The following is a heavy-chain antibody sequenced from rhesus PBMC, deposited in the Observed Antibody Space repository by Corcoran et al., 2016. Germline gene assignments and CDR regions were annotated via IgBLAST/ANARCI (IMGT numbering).Heavy chain of an antibody. CDR2: IDPSDSNT. CDR3: AKSPIAAAGLNY. D-gene: IGHD6S26*01. J-gene: IGHJ4*01. CDR1: GYSFTSYW. Sequence: EVQLVQSGAEVKRPGESLKISCKTSGYSFTSYWISWVRQMPGKGLEWMGAIDPSDSNTIYNPSFQGQVTISADKSLSTAYLQWSRLKASDTATYYCAKSPIAAAGLNYWGQGVLVTVSS. V-gene: IGHV5-20*01.